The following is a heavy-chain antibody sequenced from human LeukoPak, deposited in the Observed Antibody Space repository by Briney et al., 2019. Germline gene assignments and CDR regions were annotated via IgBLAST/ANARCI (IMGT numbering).Heavy chain of an antibody. CDR1: GGSISTSAYY. Sequence: KPSETLSLTCIVSGGSISTSAYYWGWIRQPPGKGLEWIGEIYHSGSTNYNPSLKSRVTISVDKSKNQFSLKLSSVTAADTAVYYCARADVRGYGMDVWGQGTTVTVSS. V-gene: IGHV4-39*07. CDR2: IYHSGST. J-gene: IGHJ6*02. D-gene: IGHD3-10*02. CDR3: ARADVRGYGMDV.